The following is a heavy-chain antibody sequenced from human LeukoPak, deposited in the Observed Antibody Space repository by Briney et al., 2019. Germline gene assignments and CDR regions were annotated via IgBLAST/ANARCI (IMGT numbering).Heavy chain of an antibody. J-gene: IGHJ2*01. CDR3: ARGSSSSSWYENKDWYFDL. D-gene: IGHD6-13*01. Sequence: SETLSLTCTVSGGSISSYYWSWIRQPPGKGLEWIGYIYYSGSTNYNPSLKSRVTISVDTSKNQFSLKLSSVTAADTAVYYCARGSSSSSWYENKDWYFDLWGRGTLVTVSS. CDR2: IYYSGST. V-gene: IGHV4-59*01. CDR1: GGSISSYY.